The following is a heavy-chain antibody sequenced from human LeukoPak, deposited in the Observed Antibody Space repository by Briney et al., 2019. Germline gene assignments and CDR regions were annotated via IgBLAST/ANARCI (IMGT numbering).Heavy chain of an antibody. CDR2: ISWNSGSI. V-gene: IGHV3-9*01. J-gene: IGHJ4*02. CDR3: AKGDHYYDSSGIDY. CDR1: GFTFYDYA. D-gene: IGHD3-22*01. Sequence: PGGSLRLSCAASGFTFYDYAMHWVRQAPGKGLEWVSGISWNSGSIGYADSVKGRFTISRDNAKNSLYLQMNSLRAEDTALYYCAKGDHYYDSSGIDYWGQGTLVTVSS.